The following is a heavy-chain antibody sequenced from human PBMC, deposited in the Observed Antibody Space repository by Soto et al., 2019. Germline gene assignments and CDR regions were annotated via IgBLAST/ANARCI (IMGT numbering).Heavy chain of an antibody. D-gene: IGHD1-26*01. V-gene: IGHV3-7*01. CDR1: GFSFSAYW. CDR2: IRQDGGQR. J-gene: IGHJ6*04. CDR3: ARDHRPRSMDV. Sequence: EVQLVESGGGFVQSGGSLRLSCGASGFSFSAYWMTWVRQAPGKGLEWVANIRQDGGQRTYGDSVKGRFTVSRDNAKDSVFLQINGLTDDDTAVYYWARDHRPRSMDVWGKGTAVTVSA.